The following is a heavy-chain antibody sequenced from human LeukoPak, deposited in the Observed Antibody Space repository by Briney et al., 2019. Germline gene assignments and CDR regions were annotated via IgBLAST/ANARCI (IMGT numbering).Heavy chain of an antibody. Sequence: GSSVKVSCKASGGTFSSYAISWVRQAPGQGLEWMGGIIPIFGTANYAQKFQGRVTMTTDTSTSTAYMELRSLRSDDTAVYYCARDPHQFSSGWSHFDYWGQGALVTVSS. CDR2: IIPIFGTA. V-gene: IGHV1-69*05. CDR3: ARDPHQFSSGWSHFDY. J-gene: IGHJ4*02. CDR1: GGTFSSYA. D-gene: IGHD6-19*01.